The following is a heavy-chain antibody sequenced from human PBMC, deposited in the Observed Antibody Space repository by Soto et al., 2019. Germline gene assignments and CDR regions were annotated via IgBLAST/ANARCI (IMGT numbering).Heavy chain of an antibody. CDR2: ISRWGDRI. CDR3: ANSGSGYDEWYLDL. J-gene: IGHJ2*01. D-gene: IGHD5-12*01. V-gene: IGHV3-23*01. Sequence: EVHLLESVGGLVQPGGSLRLSCAASGFTFSSYHMNWVRQAPGKGLEWVSCISRWGDRIYDADSVKGRFTISRDDSKNTLYLQMNSLRAEDTSVYFCANSGSGYDEWYLDLWGRGTLVTVSS. CDR1: GFTFSSYH.